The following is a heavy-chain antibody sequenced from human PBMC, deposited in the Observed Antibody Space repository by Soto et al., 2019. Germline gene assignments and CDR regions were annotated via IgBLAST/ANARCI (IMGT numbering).Heavy chain of an antibody. CDR3: ARDVYYDSSGYFDY. J-gene: IGHJ4*02. Sequence: PSETLSLTCTVSGGSVSSGSYYWSWIRQPPGKGLEWIGYIYYSGSTNYNPSLKSRVTISVDTSKNQFSLNLSSVTAADTAVYYCARDVYYDSSGYFDYWGQGTLVTV. D-gene: IGHD3-22*01. CDR1: GGSVSSGSYY. CDR2: IYYSGST. V-gene: IGHV4-61*01.